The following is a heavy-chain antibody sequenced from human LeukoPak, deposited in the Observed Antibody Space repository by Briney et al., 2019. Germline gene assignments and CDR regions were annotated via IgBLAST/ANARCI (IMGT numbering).Heavy chain of an antibody. V-gene: IGHV1-8*01. CDR1: GYTFTSYD. J-gene: IGHJ6*03. D-gene: IGHD1-7*01. CDR2: MNPNSGNT. CDR3: AREGANWNYDPYYYSMDV. Sequence: ASVKVSCKASGYTFTSYDINWARQASGQGLEWMGWMNPNSGNTGYAQKFQGRVTMTRNTSINTAYMELSSLTSEDTAVYYCAREGANWNYDPYYYSMDVWGKGTTVTVSS.